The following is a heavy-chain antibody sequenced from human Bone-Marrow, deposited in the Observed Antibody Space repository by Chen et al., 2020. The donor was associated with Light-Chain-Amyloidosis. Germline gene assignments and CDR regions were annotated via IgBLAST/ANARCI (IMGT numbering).Heavy chain of an antibody. J-gene: IGHJ5*02. CDR3: ARDRELEVSTNWFDP. V-gene: IGHV3-74*01. CDR2: INSDGSST. D-gene: IGHD1-1*01. Sequence: EVQLVESGGGLVQPGWSLRLSCAASGFTFSSYWMHWVRQAPGKGLVWVSRINSDGSSTSYADSVKGRFTISRDNAKNTLYLQMNSLRAEDTAVYYCARDRELEVSTNWFDPWGQGTLVTVSS. CDR1: GFTFSSYW.